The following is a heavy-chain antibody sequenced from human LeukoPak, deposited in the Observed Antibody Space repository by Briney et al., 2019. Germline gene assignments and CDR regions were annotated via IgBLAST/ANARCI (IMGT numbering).Heavy chain of an antibody. J-gene: IGHJ4*02. D-gene: IGHD3-22*01. V-gene: IGHV5-51*01. CDR3: ARTYDSSGYSVLDY. CDR1: GTIFTSYW. CDR2: NYPGDSDT. Sequence: TPGASLEISCEGAGTIFTSYWLGWGRQLPRKGLELMGINYPGDSDTRYSPSFQGQVTISADKSISTAYLQWSSLKASDTAMYYCARTYDSSGYSVLDYWGQGTLVTVSS.